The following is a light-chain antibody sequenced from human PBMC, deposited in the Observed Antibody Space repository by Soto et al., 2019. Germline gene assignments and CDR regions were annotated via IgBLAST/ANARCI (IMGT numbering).Light chain of an antibody. CDR2: GAS. CDR1: QSVSNSY. J-gene: IGKJ2*03. CDR3: QQYDTSPRG. Sequence: EIVLTQSPATLSLSPGDRASLSCRASQSVSNSYLAWYQQKPGQAPRLLIFGASNRGTDIPGRFSGSGSGTDFTLTITRLEPEDFAVYYCQQYDTSPRGFGQGTKLEIK. V-gene: IGKV3-20*01.